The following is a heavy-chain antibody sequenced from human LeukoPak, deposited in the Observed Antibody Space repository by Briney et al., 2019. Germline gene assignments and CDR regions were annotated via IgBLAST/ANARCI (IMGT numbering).Heavy chain of an antibody. J-gene: IGHJ4*02. D-gene: IGHD2-8*01. CDR2: ISLSGLT. Sequence: PSETLSLTCGVSGGSITTTNWWSWVRQPPGQGLEWIGEISLSGLTNYNPSLESRVTVSLDKSKNLLFLKMTSVTAADTAVYYCSRENGAFSPFGYWGQGTLVTVSS. V-gene: IGHV4-4*02. CDR1: GGSITTTNW. CDR3: SRENGAFSPFGY.